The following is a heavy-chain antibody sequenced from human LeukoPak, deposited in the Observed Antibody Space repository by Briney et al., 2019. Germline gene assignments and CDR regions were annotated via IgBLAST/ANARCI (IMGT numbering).Heavy chain of an antibody. CDR2: IIPIFGTA. CDR3: ARFRWCTSCFAFDI. J-gene: IGHJ3*02. D-gene: IGHD2-2*01. Sequence: SVKVSCKASGGTFSSYAISWVRQAPGQGLEWMGGIIPIFGTANYAQKFQGRVTITADKSTSTAYMELSSLRSEDTAVYYCARFRWCTSCFAFDIWGQGTMVTVSS. V-gene: IGHV1-69*06. CDR1: GGTFSSYA.